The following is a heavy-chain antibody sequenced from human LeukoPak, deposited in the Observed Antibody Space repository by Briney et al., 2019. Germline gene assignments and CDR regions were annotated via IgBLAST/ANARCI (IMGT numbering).Heavy chain of an antibody. CDR1: GYMFTSYG. J-gene: IGHJ5*02. Sequence: GASVKVSCKASGYMFTSYGINWVGQAPGQGLEGMGWISAYKCNTHYAQTLQGRATMTTDTSTSTAYMELRSLRSDDTAVYYCARDRRSGGSTNWFDPWGQGTLVTVSS. D-gene: IGHD2-15*01. CDR2: ISAYKCNT. CDR3: ARDRRSGGSTNWFDP. V-gene: IGHV1-18*01.